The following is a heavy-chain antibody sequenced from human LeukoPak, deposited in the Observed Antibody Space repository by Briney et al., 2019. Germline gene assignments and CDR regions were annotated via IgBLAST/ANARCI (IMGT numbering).Heavy chain of an antibody. D-gene: IGHD3-10*01. CDR2: IWFDGSNT. Sequence: GGSLRLSCLVSGFTFKNYGTHWVRQTPGKGLEWVALIWFDGSNTNYADSVKGRFTISRDNSENTLHLQMNSLRPEDTALYYCVREGMKYGELSPLDSWGQGTLVTVSS. CDR1: GFTFKNYG. V-gene: IGHV3-33*01. J-gene: IGHJ4*02. CDR3: VREGMKYGELSPLDS.